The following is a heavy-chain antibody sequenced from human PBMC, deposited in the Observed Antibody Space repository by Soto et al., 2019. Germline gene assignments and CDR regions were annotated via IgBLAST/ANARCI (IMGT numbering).Heavy chain of an antibody. D-gene: IGHD2-21*02. CDR2: IKQGGSEK. CDR1: GFTFTMYW. J-gene: IGHJ2*01. V-gene: IGHV3-7*05. CDR3: ARGGWGRDFDL. Sequence: EVQLVESGGGLVQPGGSLRLSCEASGFTFTMYWMKWVRQAPGKGLEWVADIKQGGSEKYYVDSVRGRFTISRDNAKNSLYLQMNSLRAEDTALYYCARGGWGRDFDLWGRGTLVTVSS.